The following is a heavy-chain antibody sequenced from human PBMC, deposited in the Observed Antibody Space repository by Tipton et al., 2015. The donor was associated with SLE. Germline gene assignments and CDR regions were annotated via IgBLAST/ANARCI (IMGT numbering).Heavy chain of an antibody. V-gene: IGHV3-21*01. Sequence: GSLRLSCAASGFTFSSYSMNWVRQAPGKGLEWVSSISSSSSYIYYADSVKGRFTISRDNAKNSLYLQMNSLRAEDTAVYYCASLVISGSYLVDYWGQGTLVTVSS. CDR3: ASLVISGSYLVDY. D-gene: IGHD1-26*01. J-gene: IGHJ4*02. CDR2: ISSSSSYI. CDR1: GFTFSSYS.